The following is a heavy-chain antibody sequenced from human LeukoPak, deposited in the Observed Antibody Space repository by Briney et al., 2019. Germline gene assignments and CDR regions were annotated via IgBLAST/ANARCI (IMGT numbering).Heavy chain of an antibody. D-gene: IGHD3-22*01. V-gene: IGHV4-61*02. CDR3: ARDRLQYYYDSSGYPGSWYYYYMDV. Sequence: SETLSLTCTVSGGSISSGLYYWSWIRQPAGKGLEWIGRIYTSGSTNYNPSLKSRVTISADTSKNQFSLRLSSVTAADTAVYYCARDRLQYYYDSSGYPGSWYYYYMDVWGKGTTVTISS. CDR1: GGSISSGLYY. J-gene: IGHJ6*03. CDR2: IYTSGST.